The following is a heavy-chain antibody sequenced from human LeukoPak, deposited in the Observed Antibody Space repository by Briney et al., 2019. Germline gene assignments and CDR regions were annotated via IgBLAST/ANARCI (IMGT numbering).Heavy chain of an antibody. V-gene: IGHV3-64*02. J-gene: IGHJ4*02. CDR1: GFSFRNYA. CDR3: TRDGGSFCDFDY. Sequence: GGSLRLSCVASGFSFRNYAIHWVRQAPGKGLEYVSVINTDGRITYYADAVKGRFTISRDNSKNTVYLQMGSLRGEDMAVYYCTRDGGSFCDFDYWGQGALVTVSS. CDR2: INTDGRIT. D-gene: IGHD1-26*01.